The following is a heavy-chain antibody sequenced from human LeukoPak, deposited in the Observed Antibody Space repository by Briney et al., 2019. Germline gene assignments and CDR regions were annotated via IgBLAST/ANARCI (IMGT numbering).Heavy chain of an antibody. J-gene: IGHJ4*02. CDR3: AKASTVTSDRDY. V-gene: IGHV3-23*01. CDR1: GFTFSSYA. CDR2: ISGSGGST. Sequence: GGSLRLSCAASGFTFSSYAMSWVRQAPGRGLEWVSAISGSGGSTYYADSVKGRFTISRDNSKSTLYLQMNSLRAEDTAVYYCAKASTVTSDRDYWGQGTLVTVSS. D-gene: IGHD4-17*01.